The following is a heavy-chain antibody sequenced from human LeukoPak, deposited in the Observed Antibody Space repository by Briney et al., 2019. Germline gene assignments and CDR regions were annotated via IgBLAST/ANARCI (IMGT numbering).Heavy chain of an antibody. J-gene: IGHJ1*01. CDR3: ACSGYLGSEYFQH. V-gene: IGHV4-59*08. CDR2: IYYSGST. CDR1: GGSISSYY. Sequence: SETLSLICTVSGGSISSYYWSWIRQPPGKGLEWIGYIYYSGSTNYNPSLKSRVTISVDTSMDQFSLKLSSVTAADTAVYYCACSGYLGSEYFQHWGQGTLVTVSS. D-gene: IGHD2-15*01.